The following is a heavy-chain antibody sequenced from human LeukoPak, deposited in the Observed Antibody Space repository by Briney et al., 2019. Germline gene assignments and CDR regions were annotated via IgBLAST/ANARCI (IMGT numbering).Heavy chain of an antibody. Sequence: ASVKVSCKGSGYTFTNYYLHWVRQAPGQGVEWMGWMNPNSGDTEYQQNFQGRVTMTRDTSISTAYLEVFSLTSDDAAVYYCARGAYYGDNFPLHYWGQGSLVIVSS. J-gene: IGHJ4*02. V-gene: IGHV1-2*02. D-gene: IGHD4-23*01. CDR2: MNPNSGDT. CDR1: GYTFTNYY. CDR3: ARGAYYGDNFPLHY.